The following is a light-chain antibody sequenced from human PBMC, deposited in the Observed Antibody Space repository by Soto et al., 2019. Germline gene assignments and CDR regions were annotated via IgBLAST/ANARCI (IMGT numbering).Light chain of an antibody. CDR3: QQYGSSPYT. CDR2: GAS. CDR1: QSVSSSY. J-gene: IGKJ2*01. V-gene: IGKV3-20*01. Sequence: EIVLTQSPGTLSLSPGERATLSCRASQSVSSSYLAWYQQKPGQAPRLLIYGASSRATGIPDRFSGSGSGTDFTLTNSRLDPEDFAVYYCQQYGSSPYTFGQGTKLEIK.